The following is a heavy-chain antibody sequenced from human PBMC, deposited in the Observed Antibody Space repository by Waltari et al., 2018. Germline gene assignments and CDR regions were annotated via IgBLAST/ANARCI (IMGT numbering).Heavy chain of an antibody. CDR2: VDPEDGET. D-gene: IGHD3-3*01. J-gene: IGHJ4*02. Sequence: EVQLVQSGAEVKKPGATVKISCKASGYTFTDYYMHWVQQAPGKGLEWMGRVDPEDGETIYAEKFQGRVTITADTSTDTAYMELSSLRSEDTAVYYCARDRVTIFGVAFDYWGQGTLVTVSS. CDR3: ARDRVTIFGVAFDY. V-gene: IGHV1-69-2*01. CDR1: GYTFTDYY.